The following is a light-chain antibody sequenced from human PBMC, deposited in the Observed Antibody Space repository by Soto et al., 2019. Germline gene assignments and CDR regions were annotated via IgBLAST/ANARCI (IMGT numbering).Light chain of an antibody. Sequence: QSMLTQPASVSGSPGQSITISCTGTSSDVGGYNYVSWYQQHPGKAPKLMIYEVSNRPSGVSNRFSGSKFGNTASLTISGLQAEDEADYYCSSYTSTSTLIFGIGTKVTVL. J-gene: IGLJ1*01. V-gene: IGLV2-14*01. CDR1: SSDVGGYNY. CDR2: EVS. CDR3: SSYTSTSTLI.